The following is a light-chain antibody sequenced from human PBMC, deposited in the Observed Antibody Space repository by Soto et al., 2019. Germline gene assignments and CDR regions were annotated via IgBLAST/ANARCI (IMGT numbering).Light chain of an antibody. J-gene: IGLJ1*01. V-gene: IGLV2-14*03. CDR3: NSFTTTNTYV. CDR2: DVS. CDR1: SSDVGVFDH. Sequence: SVLTQPASVYGSPGQSITISCTGASSDVGVFDHVSWYQQHPGKVPRLLIYDVSSRPSGVSDRFSGSKSGNTASLTISGLQAEDEADYYCNSFTTTNTYVFGTGTKVTVL.